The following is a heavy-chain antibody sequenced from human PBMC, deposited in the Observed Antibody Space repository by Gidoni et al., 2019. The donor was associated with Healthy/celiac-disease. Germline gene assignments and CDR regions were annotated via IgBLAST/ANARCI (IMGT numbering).Heavy chain of an antibody. D-gene: IGHD3-3*01. CDR1: GGTFSSYA. Sequence: QVQLVQSGAEVKKPGSSVKVSCKASGGTFSSYAISWVRQAPGQGLEWMGGIIPIFGTANYAQKFQGRVTITADESTSTAYMELSSLRSEDTAVYYCARPLIYYDFWSGALDPSFDYGMDVWGQGTTVTVSS. V-gene: IGHV1-69*01. CDR2: IIPIFGTA. J-gene: IGHJ6*02. CDR3: ARPLIYYDFWSGALDPSFDYGMDV.